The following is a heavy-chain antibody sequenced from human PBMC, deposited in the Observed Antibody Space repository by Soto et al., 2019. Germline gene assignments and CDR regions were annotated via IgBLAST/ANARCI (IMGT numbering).Heavy chain of an antibody. D-gene: IGHD6-13*01. CDR1: GYTFTSYY. V-gene: IGHV1-8*01. CDR2: MNPNTDNT. J-gene: IGHJ4*02. CDR3: VSSRATAGTSALDY. Sequence: GASVKVSCKASGYTFTSYYINWVRQAPGQGLEWMGWMNPNTDNTGYAQKLQGRVTMTRNTSISTAYMELSSLRSEDTAVYYCVSSRATAGTSALDYWGQGTLVTVSS.